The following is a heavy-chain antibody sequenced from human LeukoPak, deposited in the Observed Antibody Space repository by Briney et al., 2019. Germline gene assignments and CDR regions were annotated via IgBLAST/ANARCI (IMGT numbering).Heavy chain of an antibody. J-gene: IGHJ4*02. CDR3: ARDHNYAFDN. CDR2: IGIDSGNT. CDR1: GSPFIEYS. D-gene: IGHD1-1*01. Sequence: PGGSLRLSCTASGSPFIEYSMNWVRQAPGKGLEWISYIGIDSGNTKYADSVRGRFTISADKAKNSLYLQMNSLRVEDTAVYYCARDHNYAFDNWGQGTLVSVAS. V-gene: IGHV3-48*01.